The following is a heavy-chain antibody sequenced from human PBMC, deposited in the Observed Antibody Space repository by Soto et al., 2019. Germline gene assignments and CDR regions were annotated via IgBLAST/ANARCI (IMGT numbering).Heavy chain of an antibody. J-gene: IGHJ4*02. CDR1: GGSISSYY. CDR2: IYYSGST. CDR3: ARGPADYNYDSSGYHYYFDY. V-gene: IGHV4-59*01. Sequence: PSETLSLTCTVSGGSISSYYWSWIRQPPGKGLEWIGYIYYSGSTNYNPSLKSRVTISVDTSKNQFSLKLSSVTAADTAVYYCARGPADYNYDSSGYHYYFDYWGQGTLVTVS. D-gene: IGHD3-22*01.